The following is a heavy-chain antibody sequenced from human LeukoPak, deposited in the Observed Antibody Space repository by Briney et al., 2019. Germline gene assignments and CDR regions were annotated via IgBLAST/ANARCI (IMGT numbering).Heavy chain of an antibody. CDR2: ISYDGSNK. J-gene: IGHJ4*02. CDR1: GFTFSSYG. D-gene: IGHD2/OR15-2a*01. CDR3: AKDHPAFTCLAY. Sequence: PGGSLRLSCAASGFTFSSYGMPWVRQAPGKGLEWVAVISYDGSNKYYADSVKGRFTISRDNSKNTLYLQMNSLRAEDTAVYYCAKDHPAFTCLAYWGQGTLVTVSS. V-gene: IGHV3-30*18.